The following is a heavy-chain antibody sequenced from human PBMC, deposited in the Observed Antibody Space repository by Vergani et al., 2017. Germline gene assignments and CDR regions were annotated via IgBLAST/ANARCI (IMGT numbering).Heavy chain of an antibody. Sequence: LEESGGGSVKPGGSLRLSCAASGFKFSDHYMSWIRQAPGKGLEWVSHISPGASTVSYTDSVTGRFTVSRDNDNNSLTLDMTTLRVEDTAVYYCAKDHYXFWSGYPNLSPFDLWGRGTLVTVSS. J-gene: IGHJ2*01. CDR2: ISPGASTV. CDR3: AKDHYXFWSGYPNLSPFDL. D-gene: IGHD3-3*01. CDR1: GFKFSDHY. V-gene: IGHV3-11*04.